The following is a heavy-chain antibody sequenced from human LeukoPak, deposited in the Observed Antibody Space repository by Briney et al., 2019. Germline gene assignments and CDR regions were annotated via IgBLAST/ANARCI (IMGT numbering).Heavy chain of an antibody. J-gene: IGHJ5*02. CDR2: IKQDGTEK. CDR1: GFTFSNYW. CDR3: ARPLNWGSRRGFNWFDP. D-gene: IGHD7-27*01. V-gene: IGHV3-7*01. Sequence: LPGGSLRLSCAASGFTFSNYWMSWVRQAPGKGLEWVANIKQDGTEKYYVDSLKGRFTISRDNAKSSLYLQMNSLTVEDTAVYYRARPLNWGSRRGFNWFDPWGQGTLVTVSS.